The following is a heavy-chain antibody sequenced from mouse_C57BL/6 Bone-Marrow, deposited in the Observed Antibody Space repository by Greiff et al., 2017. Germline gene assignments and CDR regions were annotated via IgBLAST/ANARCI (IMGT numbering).Heavy chain of an antibody. CDR3: TRSLIYYGTSY. CDR2: IDPEDGEI. J-gene: IGHJ2*01. V-gene: IGHV14-2*01. Sequence: EVQLQQSGAELVKPGASVKLSCTASGFNIKDYYIHWVKQRTEKGLEWIGRIDPEDGEIKYAPKFQDKATITADTSSNTAYLQLSSLTSEDTAVYYCTRSLIYYGTSYGGQGTTLTVSS. CDR1: GFNIKDYY. D-gene: IGHD1-1*01.